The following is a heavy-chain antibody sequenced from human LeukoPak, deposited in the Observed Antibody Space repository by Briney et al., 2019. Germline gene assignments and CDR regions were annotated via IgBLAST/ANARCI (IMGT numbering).Heavy chain of an antibody. CDR2: ISAYNGNT. V-gene: IGHV1-18*01. D-gene: IGHD2-2*01. Sequence: ASVKVSCKASGYTFTSYGISWVRQAPVHRVERMGWISAYNGNTNYAQKLQGRVTMTTDTSTSTAYMELRSLRSDDTAVYYCARELRDIVVVPLVYYYGMDVWGQGTTVTVSS. CDR3: ARELRDIVVVPLVYYYGMDV. CDR1: GYTFTSYG. J-gene: IGHJ6*02.